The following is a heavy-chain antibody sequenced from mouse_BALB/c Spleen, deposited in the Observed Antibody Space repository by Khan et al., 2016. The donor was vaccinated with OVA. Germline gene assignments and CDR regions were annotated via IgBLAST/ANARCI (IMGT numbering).Heavy chain of an antibody. CDR3: SGGRAY. Sequence: EVELVESGPGLVKPSQSLSLTCTVTGYSITSDYAWNWIRQFPGNRLEWMGYITYSGRTSYTPSLKSRISITRDTSKNQFILQLTSVTIDDTATYYCSGGRAYWGQGTLVTVSS. J-gene: IGHJ3*01. CDR2: ITYSGRT. V-gene: IGHV3-2*02. D-gene: IGHD3-3*01. CDR1: GYSITSDYA.